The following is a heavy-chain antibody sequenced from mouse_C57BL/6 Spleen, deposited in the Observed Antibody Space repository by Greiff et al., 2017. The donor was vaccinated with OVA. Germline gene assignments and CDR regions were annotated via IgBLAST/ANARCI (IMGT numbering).Heavy chain of an antibody. Sequence: QVQLQHSGAELVKPGASVKLSCKASGYTFTSYWMHWVKQRPGQGLEWIGEINPSNGRTNYNEKFKSKATLTVDKSSSTAYMQLSSLTSEDSAVYYCARSHFDYWGQGTTLTVSS. V-gene: IGHV1S81*02. CDR2: INPSNGRT. CDR1: GYTFTSYW. J-gene: IGHJ2*01. CDR3: ARSHFDY.